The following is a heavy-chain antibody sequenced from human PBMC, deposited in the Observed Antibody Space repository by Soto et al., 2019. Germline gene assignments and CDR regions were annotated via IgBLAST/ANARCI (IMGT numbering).Heavy chain of an antibody. J-gene: IGHJ6*02. Sequence: QVQLVQSGAEVKKPGSSVKVSCKTSGVSFHSNGIGWVRQAPGHGLEWMGGVSPPFRTSNYARKFQGRISITADVSTGTVNMELSSLTSEDTAQYYCARVLYYGSGSYSPYGMDVWGQGTTVTVSS. V-gene: IGHV1-69*01. CDR1: GVSFHSNG. CDR3: ARVLYYGSGSYSPYGMDV. D-gene: IGHD3-10*01. CDR2: VSPPFRTS.